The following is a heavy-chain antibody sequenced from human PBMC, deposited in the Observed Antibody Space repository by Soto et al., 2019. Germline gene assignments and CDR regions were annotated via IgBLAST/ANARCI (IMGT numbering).Heavy chain of an antibody. CDR2: IYWDDDK. D-gene: IGHD4-17*01. CDR1: GFSLSTNGVG. V-gene: IGHV2-5*02. J-gene: IGHJ4*02. Sequence: QITLKESGPTLVKPTQTLTLTCTFSGFSLSTNGVGVGWIRQPPGKALEWLALIYWDDDKHYSPSLKSRLTITKDTSKNRVVLTMTSMDPVDTGTYYCAHVEATVTKVWGQGTLVTVSA. CDR3: AHVEATVTKV.